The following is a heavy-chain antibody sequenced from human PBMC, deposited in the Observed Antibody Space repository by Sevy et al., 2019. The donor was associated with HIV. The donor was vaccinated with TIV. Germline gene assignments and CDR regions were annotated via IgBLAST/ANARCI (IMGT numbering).Heavy chain of an antibody. CDR1: GFTFSNAW. Sequence: GGSLRLSCAASGFTFSNAWMNWVRQAPGKGLEWVGRIKSKTDGGTTDYAAPVKGRFTISRDDSKNTLYLQMNSLKTEDTAVYYCITDLPQQRWELYYYYGMDVWGQGTTVTVSS. V-gene: IGHV3-15*07. CDR2: IKSKTDGGTT. D-gene: IGHD1-26*01. J-gene: IGHJ6*02. CDR3: ITDLPQQRWELYYYYGMDV.